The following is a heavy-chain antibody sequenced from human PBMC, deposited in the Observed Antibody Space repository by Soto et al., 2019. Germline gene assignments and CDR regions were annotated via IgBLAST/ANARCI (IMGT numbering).Heavy chain of an antibody. Sequence: GGSLRLSCAASGFTFSSYAMSWVRQAPGKGLEWVSAISGSGGSTYYADSVKGRFTISRDNSKNTLYLQMNSLRAEDTAVYYCAKDTAPYYYYYMDVWGKGTTVTVSS. CDR2: ISGSGGST. J-gene: IGHJ6*03. V-gene: IGHV3-23*01. CDR3: AKDTAPYYYYYMDV. CDR1: GFTFSSYA.